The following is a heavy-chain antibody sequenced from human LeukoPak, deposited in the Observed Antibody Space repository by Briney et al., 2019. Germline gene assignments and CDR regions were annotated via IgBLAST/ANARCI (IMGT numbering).Heavy chain of an antibody. D-gene: IGHD3-10*01. Sequence: GGSLRLSCAASGFTFSSYEMNWVRQAPGKGLEWVSYISSSGSTIYYADSVKGRFTISRDNAKNSVFLQMNSLRVEDTAVYFCARDRYYYNYEAFVWGRGAQVIVSS. J-gene: IGHJ2*01. V-gene: IGHV3-48*03. CDR1: GFTFSSYE. CDR3: ARDRYYYNYEAFV. CDR2: ISSSGSTI.